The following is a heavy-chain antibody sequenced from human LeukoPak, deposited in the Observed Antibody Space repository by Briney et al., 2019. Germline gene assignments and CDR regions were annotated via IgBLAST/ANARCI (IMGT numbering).Heavy chain of an antibody. V-gene: IGHV3-11*01. CDR3: ARGDGAMKQDAFDI. J-gene: IGHJ3*02. CDR2: ISSSGFTI. CDR1: RFTFSDYH. Sequence: GGSLRLSCAPSRFTFSDYHMNSIRRAPGNGLGWVSYISSSGFTIYFADSVKGRFTISRDNAKNSLYLQMNSLRAEDTAVYYCARGDGAMKQDAFDIWGQGTMVTVSS. D-gene: IGHD1-26*01.